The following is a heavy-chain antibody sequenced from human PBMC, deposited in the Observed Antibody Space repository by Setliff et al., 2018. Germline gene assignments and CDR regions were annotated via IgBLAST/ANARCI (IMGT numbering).Heavy chain of an antibody. V-gene: IGHV1-18*01. D-gene: IGHD5-18*01. CDR3: ARVRGGQRGAMVTQFDY. J-gene: IGHJ4*02. Sequence: ASVKVSCKASGYTFTSYGFSWVRQAPGQGLEWMGWISVYNGKTKYAQKFQGRVTMTTDTSTRTAYMELRSLRSDDTAVYYCARVRGGQRGAMVTQFDYWGQGTLVTVSS. CDR1: GYTFTSYG. CDR2: ISVYNGKT.